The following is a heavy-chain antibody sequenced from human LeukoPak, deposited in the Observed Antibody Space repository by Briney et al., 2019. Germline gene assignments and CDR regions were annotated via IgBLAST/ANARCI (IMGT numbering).Heavy chain of an antibody. Sequence: GGSLRLSCAASGFNFNIYAMTWVRQAPGKGLEWVSTIRASVDTTYYADSVKGRFTMSRDNSKSTLYLQMNSLRGEGTAVYYGANMIMDRRGDGFDYWGQGTLVTVSS. V-gene: IGHV3-23*01. D-gene: IGHD3-10*01. CDR3: ANMIMDRRGDGFDY. J-gene: IGHJ4*02. CDR2: IRASVDTT. CDR1: GFNFNIYA.